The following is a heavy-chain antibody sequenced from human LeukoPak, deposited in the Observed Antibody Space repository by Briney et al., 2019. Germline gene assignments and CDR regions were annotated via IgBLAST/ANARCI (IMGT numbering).Heavy chain of an antibody. D-gene: IGHD3-3*01. J-gene: IGHJ4*02. CDR3: ATATYYNFWGGFDY. Sequence: GASVKVSCKPSGHTFINYYIHWVQQAPGKGLEWMGRIDPEDGETIYAEKFQGRVIMTADTSTDTAYMALTSLRSEDTAVYYCATATYYNFWGGFDYWGQGSLVTVSS. CDR2: IDPEDGET. V-gene: IGHV1-69-2*01. CDR1: GHTFINYY.